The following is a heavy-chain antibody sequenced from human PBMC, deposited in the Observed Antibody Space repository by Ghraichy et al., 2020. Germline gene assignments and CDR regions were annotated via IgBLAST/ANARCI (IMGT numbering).Heavy chain of an antibody. CDR3: AREMSPRGIAVAGYYYYGMDV. D-gene: IGHD6-19*01. V-gene: IGHV3-33*01. J-gene: IGHJ6*02. Sequence: GGSLRLSCAASGFTFSSYGMHWVRQAPGKGLEWVAVIWYDGSNKYYADSLKGRFTISRDNSKNTLYLQMNSLGAEDTAVYYWAREMSPRGIAVAGYYYYGMDVWGQGTTVTVSS. CDR2: IWYDGSNK. CDR1: GFTFSSYG.